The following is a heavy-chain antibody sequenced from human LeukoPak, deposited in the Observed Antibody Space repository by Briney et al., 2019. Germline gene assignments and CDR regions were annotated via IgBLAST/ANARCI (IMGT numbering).Heavy chain of an antibody. CDR2: IYYSGST. CDR3: ASWHEMATIWATFDY. V-gene: IGHV4-39*01. Sequence: SETLSLTCTVSGASISSRRYYWGWIRQPPGKGLGWIGSIYYSGSTYYNPSLKSRVTISVDTSKNQFSLKLSSVTAADTAVYYCASWHEMATIWATFDYWGQGTLVTVSS. D-gene: IGHD5-24*01. J-gene: IGHJ4*02. CDR1: GASISSRRYY.